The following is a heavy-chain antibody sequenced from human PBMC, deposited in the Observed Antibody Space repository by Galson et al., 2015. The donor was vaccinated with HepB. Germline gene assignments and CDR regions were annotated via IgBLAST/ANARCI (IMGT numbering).Heavy chain of an antibody. J-gene: IGHJ5*02. CDR1: GYTFTSYG. Sequence: SVKVSCKASGYTFTSYGISWVRQAPGQGLEWMGWISAYNGNTNYAQKLQGRVTMTTDTSTSTAYMELRSLRSDDTAVYYCARAGIAVATVGFWFDPWGQGTLVTVSS. D-gene: IGHD6-19*01. CDR2: ISAYNGNT. V-gene: IGHV1-18*01. CDR3: ARAGIAVATVGFWFDP.